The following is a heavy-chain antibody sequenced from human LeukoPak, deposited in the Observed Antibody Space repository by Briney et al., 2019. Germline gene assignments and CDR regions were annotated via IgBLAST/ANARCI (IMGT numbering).Heavy chain of an antibody. D-gene: IGHD5-12*01. CDR3: ARLMYSGYEGLDYYFNYIDV. Sequence: SETLSLTCAVYGGSFSGYYWSWIRQPPGKGLEWIGEINHSGNTNYNPSLKSRVTISVDTSKNQFSLKLSSVTAADTAVYYCARLMYSGYEGLDYYFNYIDVWGKGTTVTISS. V-gene: IGHV4-34*01. J-gene: IGHJ6*03. CDR2: INHSGNT. CDR1: GGSFSGYY.